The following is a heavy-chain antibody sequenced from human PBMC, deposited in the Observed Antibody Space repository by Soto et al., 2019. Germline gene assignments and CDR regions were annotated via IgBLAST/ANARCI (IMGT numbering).Heavy chain of an antibody. CDR1: GGSISSGDYY. J-gene: IGHJ4*02. CDR2: IYYSGST. Sequence: PSETLSLTCTVSGGSISSGDYYWSWIRQPPGKGLEWIGYIYYSGSTYYNPSLKSRVTISVDTSKNQFSLKLSSVTAADTAVYYCARGITGTLFDYWGQGTLVTVSS. CDR3: ARGITGTLFDY. V-gene: IGHV4-30-4*01. D-gene: IGHD1-7*01.